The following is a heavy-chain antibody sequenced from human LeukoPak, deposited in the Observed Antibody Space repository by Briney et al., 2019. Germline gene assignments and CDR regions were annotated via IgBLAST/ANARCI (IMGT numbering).Heavy chain of an antibody. CDR2: INHSGST. CDR1: GGSFSGYY. V-gene: IGHV4-34*01. CDR3: ARKRGYSYGYVYYFDY. D-gene: IGHD5-18*01. Sequence: SETLSLTCAVYGGSFSGYYWSWIRQPPGKGLEWIGEINHSGSTNYNPSLKSRVTISVDTSKNQFSLKLSSVTAADTAVYYCARKRGYSYGYVYYFDYWGQGTLVTVSS. J-gene: IGHJ4*02.